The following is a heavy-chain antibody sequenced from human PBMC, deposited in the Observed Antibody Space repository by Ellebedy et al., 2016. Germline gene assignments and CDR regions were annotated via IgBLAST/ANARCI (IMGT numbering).Heavy chain of an antibody. V-gene: IGHV4-59*12. CDR3: ARGYVGTDNDAFDI. D-gene: IGHD3-16*01. J-gene: IGHJ3*02. CDR2: IYYSGST. Sequence: SETLSLTXTVSGGSISSYYWSWIRQPPGKGLEWIGYIYYSGSTYYNPSLKSRVTISVDTSKNQFSLKLSSVTAADTAVYYCARGYVGTDNDAFDIWGQGTMVTVSS. CDR1: GGSISSYY.